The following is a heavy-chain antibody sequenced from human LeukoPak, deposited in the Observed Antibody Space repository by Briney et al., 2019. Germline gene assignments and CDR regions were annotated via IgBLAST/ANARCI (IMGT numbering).Heavy chain of an antibody. CDR1: GGSISSYY. Sequence: SETLSLTCTVSGGSISSYYWSWIRQPPGKGLEWIGYIYYSGSTNYNPSLKSRVTISVDTSKNQFSLKLSSVTAADTAVYYCARVFGERTRPNLFDPSGQGTLVTVSS. J-gene: IGHJ5*02. CDR3: ARVFGERTRPNLFDP. D-gene: IGHD3-10*01. V-gene: IGHV4-59*01. CDR2: IYYSGST.